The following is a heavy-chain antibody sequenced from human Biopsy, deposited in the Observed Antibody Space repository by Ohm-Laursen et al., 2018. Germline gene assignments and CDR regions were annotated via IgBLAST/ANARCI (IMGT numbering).Heavy chain of an antibody. D-gene: IGHD6-13*01. J-gene: IGHJ4*02. V-gene: IGHV3-7*04. Sequence: SLRLSCTASGFIFSRYWMNWVRQTPEKGLEWVANMNQDGSEEHYVDSVKGRFTISRDNSKSSLYLQMNSLRDEDTAVYHCARGPSGTAAGRFASWGQGTLVTVSS. CDR2: MNQDGSEE. CDR1: GFIFSRYW. CDR3: ARGPSGTAAGRFAS.